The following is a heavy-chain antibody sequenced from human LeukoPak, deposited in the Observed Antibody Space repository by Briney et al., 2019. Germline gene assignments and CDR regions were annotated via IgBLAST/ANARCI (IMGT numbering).Heavy chain of an antibody. Sequence: PGGSLRLSCAASGFTFSSYEMNWVRQAPGKGLEWVSYISSSGSTIYYADSVKGRFTISRDNAKNSLYLQMNSLRAEYSAVYYCARDPIQLWSRCDYWGQGTLVTVSS. V-gene: IGHV3-48*03. D-gene: IGHD5-18*01. J-gene: IGHJ4*02. CDR3: ARDPIQLWSRCDY. CDR2: ISSSGSTI. CDR1: GFTFSSYE.